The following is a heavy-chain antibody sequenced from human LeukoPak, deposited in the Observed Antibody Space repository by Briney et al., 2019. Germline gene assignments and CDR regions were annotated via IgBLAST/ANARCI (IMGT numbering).Heavy chain of an antibody. D-gene: IGHD3-10*01. CDR1: GFTFSKYW. J-gene: IGHJ5*02. CDR2: INPDGTMT. CDR3: ARLDSGGVDVEAKDKWFDP. Sequence: QPGGSLRLSCAASGFTFSKYWMYWVRQGPGKGLVCLSRINPDGTMTNYADSVQGRFTISRDNAKNTLYLQKNSLRAEDTAVYYCARLDSGGVDVEAKDKWFDPWGQGTLVTVSS. V-gene: IGHV3-74*01.